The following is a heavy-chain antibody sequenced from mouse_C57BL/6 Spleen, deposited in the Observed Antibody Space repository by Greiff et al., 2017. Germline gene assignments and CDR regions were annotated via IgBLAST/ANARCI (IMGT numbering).Heavy chain of an antibody. V-gene: IGHV1-55*01. CDR3: GRGRYGSSLFDY. J-gene: IGHJ2*01. CDR1: GYTFTSYW. Sequence: QVQLQQPGAELVKPGASVKMSCKASGYTFTSYWITWVKQRPGQGLEWIGDIYPGSGSTNYNEKFKSKATLTVDTSSSTAYMQLSSLTSEDSAVYYCGRGRYGSSLFDYWGQGTTLTVSS. D-gene: IGHD1-1*01. CDR2: IYPGSGST.